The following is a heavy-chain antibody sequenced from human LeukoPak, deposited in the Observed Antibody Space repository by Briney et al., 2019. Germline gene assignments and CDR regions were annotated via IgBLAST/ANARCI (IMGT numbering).Heavy chain of an antibody. J-gene: IGHJ5*02. CDR1: GGSISSYY. CDR3: ARFTTMVRGVVPNAYNWFDP. V-gene: IGHV4-59*08. Sequence: SETLSLTCTVSGGSISSYYWSWIRQPPGKGLEWIGYIYYSGSTNYNPSLKSRVTISVDTSKNQFSLKLSSVTAAGTAVYYCARFTTMVRGVVPNAYNWFDPWGQGTLVTVSS. D-gene: IGHD3-10*01. CDR2: IYYSGST.